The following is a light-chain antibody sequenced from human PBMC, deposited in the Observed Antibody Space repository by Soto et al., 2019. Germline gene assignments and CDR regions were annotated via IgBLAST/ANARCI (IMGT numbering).Light chain of an antibody. CDR3: QQRSNWLWT. J-gene: IGKJ1*01. CDR1: QSVSSSY. CDR2: DAS. V-gene: IGKV3D-20*02. Sequence: ENVLTQSPGTLSLSPGDRATLSCRASQSVSSSYLAWYQQKPGQAPGLLIYDASNRATGIPARFSGSGSGTDFTLTISSLEPEDFAVYYCQQRSNWLWTFGQGTKVDIK.